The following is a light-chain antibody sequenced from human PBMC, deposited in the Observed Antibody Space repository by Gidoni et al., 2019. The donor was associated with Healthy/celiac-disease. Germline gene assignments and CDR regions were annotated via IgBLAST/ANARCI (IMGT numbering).Light chain of an antibody. CDR3: QQSYSTPLL. Sequence: DIQMTPSPTSLSASVGDRVTITCRASQSISSYLNWYQQKPGKAPKLLIYAASSLQSGVPSRFSGSGSGTDFTLTISILQPEDFATYYCQQSYSTPLLFXPXTKVDIK. V-gene: IGKV1-39*01. CDR1: QSISSY. J-gene: IGKJ3*01. CDR2: AAS.